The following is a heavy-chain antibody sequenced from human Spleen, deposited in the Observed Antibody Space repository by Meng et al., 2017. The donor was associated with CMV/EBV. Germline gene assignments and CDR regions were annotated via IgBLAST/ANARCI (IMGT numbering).Heavy chain of an antibody. J-gene: IGHJ5*02. CDR1: GFNVSNNY. Sequence: LRLSCAASGFNVSNNYMNWVRQAPGKGLEWVSLIYSGGATYYADSVKGRFSISRDSSKNTLYLQMNSLRAEDMAVYYCARDGIADSPWGQGTLVTVSS. CDR3: ARDGIADSP. V-gene: IGHV3-53*01. CDR2: IYSGGAT. D-gene: IGHD6-13*01.